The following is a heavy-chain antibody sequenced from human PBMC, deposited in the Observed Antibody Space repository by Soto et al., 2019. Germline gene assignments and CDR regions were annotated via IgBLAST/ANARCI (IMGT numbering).Heavy chain of an antibody. D-gene: IGHD3-22*01. V-gene: IGHV3-23*01. CDR3: AKDTINYFDTSGYSYVSNGLDV. CDR2: ISGSASNT. Sequence: GGSLRLSCAASGFTFSSYSMNWVRQAPGKGLEWVSGISGSASNTYYADSVKGPLTISRDKSKNTVYLQMNSMRAEDTAVYYCAKDTINYFDTSGYSYVSNGLDVWGQGTTVTVSS. CDR1: GFTFSSYS. J-gene: IGHJ6*02.